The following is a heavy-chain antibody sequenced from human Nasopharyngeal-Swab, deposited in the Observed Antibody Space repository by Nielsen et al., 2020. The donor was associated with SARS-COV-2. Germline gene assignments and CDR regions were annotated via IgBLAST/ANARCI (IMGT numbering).Heavy chain of an antibody. CDR3: ARFAYSSGWTEKYLDS. V-gene: IGHV1-8*03. D-gene: IGHD6-19*01. CDR1: GYTFTSYD. J-gene: IGHJ4*02. Sequence: ASVKVSCKASGYTFTSYDINWVRQATGQGLEWMGWMNPNSGNTGYARKFQGRVTITRNTSISTAYMQLGSLTSEDTAVYYCARFAYSSGWTEKYLDSWGQGTLVTVSS. CDR2: MNPNSGNT.